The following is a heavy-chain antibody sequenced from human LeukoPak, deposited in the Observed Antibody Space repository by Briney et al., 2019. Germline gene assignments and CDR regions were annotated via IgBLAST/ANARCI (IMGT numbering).Heavy chain of an antibody. V-gene: IGHV3-23*01. Sequence: GGSLRLSCAASGFTFSSYAMSWVRQAPGKGLEWVSTISGSGGSTYDADSVKGRFTISRDNSRNTLYLQMNSLRAEDTAAYYCAKGPARGFIPLYWGQGTLVIVSS. D-gene: IGHD2-21*01. CDR3: AKGPARGFIPLY. J-gene: IGHJ4*02. CDR1: GFTFSSYA. CDR2: ISGSGGST.